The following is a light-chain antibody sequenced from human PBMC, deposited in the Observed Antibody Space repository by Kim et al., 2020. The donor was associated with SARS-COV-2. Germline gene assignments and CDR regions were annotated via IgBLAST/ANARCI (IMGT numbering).Light chain of an antibody. CDR3: AAWDATVNALV. CDR2: INN. V-gene: IGLV1-44*01. Sequence: QPVLTQPPSASATPGQTVTISCSGSDSNIGKYPVDWYQQLPGTAPKLLLYINNHRPSGIPDRFFGSKSGTSASLAISGLHSEDEAYYYCAAWDATVNALVFGGGTQLTVL. J-gene: IGLJ7*01. CDR1: DSNIGKYP.